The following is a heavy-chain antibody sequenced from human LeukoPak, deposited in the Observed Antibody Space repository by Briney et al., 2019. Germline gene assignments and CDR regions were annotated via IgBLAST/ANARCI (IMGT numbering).Heavy chain of an antibody. CDR2: MNPNSGNT. CDR1: GGTFSSYA. J-gene: IGHJ6*02. CDR3: ARISGYSSGWYSLDYYGMDV. Sequence: ASVKVSCKASGGTFSSYAISWVRQATGQGLEWMGWMNPNSGNTGYAQKFQGRVTMTRNTSISTAYMELSSLRSEDTAVYYCARISGYSSGWYSLDYYGMDVWGQGTTVTVSS. V-gene: IGHV1-8*02. D-gene: IGHD6-19*01.